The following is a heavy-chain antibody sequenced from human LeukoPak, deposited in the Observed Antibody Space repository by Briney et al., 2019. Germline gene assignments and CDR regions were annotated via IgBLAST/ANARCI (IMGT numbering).Heavy chain of an antibody. V-gene: IGHV4-59*01. CDR1: GGSISSYY. J-gene: IGHJ5*02. D-gene: IGHD6-13*01. CDR3: ARARESAYSSSRWGWFDP. CDR2: IYYSGST. Sequence: SETLSLTCTVSGGSISSYYWSWIRQPPGKGLEWIGYIYYSGSTNYNPSLKSRVTISVDTSKNQFSLKLSSVTAADTAVYYCARARESAYSSSRWGWFDPWGQGTLVTVSS.